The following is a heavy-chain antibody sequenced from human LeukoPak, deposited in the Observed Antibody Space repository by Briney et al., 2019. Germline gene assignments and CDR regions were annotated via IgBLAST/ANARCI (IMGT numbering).Heavy chain of an antibody. CDR2: IYYSGST. J-gene: IGHJ5*02. Sequence: SETLSLTCTVSGGSISSGGYYWSWIRQHPGKGLEWIGYIYYSGSTYYNPSLKSRVTISVDTSKNQFSLKLSSVTAADTAVYYCARSITGGFDPWGQGTLVTVSS. CDR3: ARSITGGFDP. V-gene: IGHV4-31*03. D-gene: IGHD1-20*01. CDR1: GGSISSGGYY.